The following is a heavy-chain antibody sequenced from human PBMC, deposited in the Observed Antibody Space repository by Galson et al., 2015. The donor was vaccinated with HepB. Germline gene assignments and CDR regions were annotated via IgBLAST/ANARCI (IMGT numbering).Heavy chain of an antibody. J-gene: IGHJ3*02. V-gene: IGHV2-5*02. D-gene: IGHD6-19*01. CDR3: AHRLAVAGSSAIDAFDI. CDR2: IYWDDDK. CDR1: GFSLSTSGVG. Sequence: PALVKPTQTLTLTCTFSGFSLSTSGVGVGWIRQPPGKALEWLALIYWDDDKRYSPSLKSRLTITKDTSKNQVVLTMTNMDPVDTATYYCAHRLAVAGSSAIDAFDIWGQGTMVTVSS.